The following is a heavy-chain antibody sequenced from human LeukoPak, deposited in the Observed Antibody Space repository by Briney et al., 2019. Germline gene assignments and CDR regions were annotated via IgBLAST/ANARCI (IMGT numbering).Heavy chain of an antibody. CDR3: ATENSYDFWSGYYISSTPDY. D-gene: IGHD3-3*01. J-gene: IGHJ4*02. CDR2: ISGSGGST. CDR1: GFTFSSYA. Sequence: GGSLRLSCAASGFTFSSYAMSWVRQAPGKGLEWVSAISGSGGSTYYADSVKGRFTISRDNSKNTLYLQMNSLRAEDTAVYYCATENSYDFWSGYYISSTPDYWGQGTLVTVSS. V-gene: IGHV3-23*01.